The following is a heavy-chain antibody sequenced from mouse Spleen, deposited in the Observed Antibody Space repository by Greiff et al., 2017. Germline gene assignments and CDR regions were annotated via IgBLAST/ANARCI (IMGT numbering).Heavy chain of an antibody. CDR1: GYSITSGYD. J-gene: IGHJ2*01. CDR3: ARGDYAHFDY. V-gene: IGHV3-1*01. D-gene: IGHD2-4*01. CDR2: ISYSGST. Sequence: EVQLVESGPGMVKPSQSLSLTCTVTGYSITSGYDWHWIRHFPGNKLEWMGYISYSGSTNYNPSLKSRISITHDTSKNHFFLKLNSVTTEDTATYYCARGDYAHFDYWGQGTTLTVSS.